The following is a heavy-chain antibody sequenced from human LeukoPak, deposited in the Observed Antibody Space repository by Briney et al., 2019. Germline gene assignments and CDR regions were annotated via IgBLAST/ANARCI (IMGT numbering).Heavy chain of an antibody. J-gene: IGHJ4*02. CDR3: ARGQTRTTVTTYY. Sequence: ASVKVSCKAAGYTFTGYYMHWVRQAPGQGLEWMGWIFPNSGATNYAQKFQGRVTMTRDTSISTAYMELSRLRSDDTAVYYCARGQTRTTVTTYYWGQGTLVTVSS. CDR1: GYTFTGYY. V-gene: IGHV1-2*02. CDR2: IFPNSGAT. D-gene: IGHD4-17*01.